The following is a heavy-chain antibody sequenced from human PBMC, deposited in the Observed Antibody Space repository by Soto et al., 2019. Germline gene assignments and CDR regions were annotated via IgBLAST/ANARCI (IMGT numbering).Heavy chain of an antibody. D-gene: IGHD2-2*01. CDR3: ARRPIVVVPAAYYYYGMDV. CDR2: IDPSDSYT. J-gene: IGHJ6*02. V-gene: IGHV5-10-1*01. CDR1: GYSFTSYW. Sequence: GESLKISCKGSGYSFTSYWISWVRQMPGKGLEWMGRIDPSDSYTNYSPSFQGHVTISADKSISTAYLQWSSLKASDTAMYYCARRPIVVVPAAYYYYGMDVWGQGTTVTVSS.